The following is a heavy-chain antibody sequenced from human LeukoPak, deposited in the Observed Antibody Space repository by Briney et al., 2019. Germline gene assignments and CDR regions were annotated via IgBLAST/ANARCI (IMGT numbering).Heavy chain of an antibody. V-gene: IGHV3-72*01. CDR2: SRSKADSYTT. CDR3: ARRIGTQFDY. Sequence: GGSLRLSCEASGFTFSDHYMDWVRQAPGKGLEWVGRSRSKADSYTTEYAASVKGRFTISRDDSKNSLYLEMNSLNTEDTAVYYCARRIGTQFDYWGQGTLVTVSS. CDR1: GFTFSDHY. D-gene: IGHD1-26*01. J-gene: IGHJ4*02.